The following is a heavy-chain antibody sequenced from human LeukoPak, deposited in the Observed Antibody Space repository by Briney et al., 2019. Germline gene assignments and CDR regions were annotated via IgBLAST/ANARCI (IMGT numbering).Heavy chain of an antibody. D-gene: IGHD2-15*01. V-gene: IGHV1-18*01. CDR3: ARVGIGYCSGGSCYFGFAY. CDR2: ISAYNGNT. CDR1: GYTFTSYG. J-gene: IGHJ4*02. Sequence: ASVKVSCKASGYTFTSYGISCVRQARGQGLEGMGWISAYNGNTNYAQNVQGRVTLTTDTSTSTAYMELRSLRSDDTAVYYCARVGIGYCSGGSCYFGFAYWGQGTLVTVSS.